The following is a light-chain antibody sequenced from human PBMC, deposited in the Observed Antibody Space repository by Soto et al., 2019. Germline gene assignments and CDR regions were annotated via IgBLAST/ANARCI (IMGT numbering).Light chain of an antibody. Sequence: EIVLTQSPGTLSLSPGERATLSCRASQSVSSSYLAWHQQKPGQPPRLLIYGASSRATGIPDRFSGSGSGTDFTLTISRLEPEDFAVFYCQHYDSLPITFGQGTRLETK. CDR1: QSVSSSY. CDR2: GAS. CDR3: QHYDSLPIT. J-gene: IGKJ5*01. V-gene: IGKV3-20*01.